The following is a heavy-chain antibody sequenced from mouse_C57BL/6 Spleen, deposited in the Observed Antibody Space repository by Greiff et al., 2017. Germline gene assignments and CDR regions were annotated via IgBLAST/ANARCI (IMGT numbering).Heavy chain of an antibody. V-gene: IGHV1-76*01. Sequence: QVQLQQSGAELVRPGASVKLSCKASGYTFTDYYINWVKQRPGQGLEWIARIYPGSGNTYYNEKFKGKATLTAEKSSSTAYMQLSSLTSEDSAVYFCASGFGFITTVVGDYWGQGTTLTVSS. J-gene: IGHJ2*01. CDR1: GYTFTDYY. CDR3: ASGFGFITTVVGDY. CDR2: IYPGSGNT. D-gene: IGHD1-1*01.